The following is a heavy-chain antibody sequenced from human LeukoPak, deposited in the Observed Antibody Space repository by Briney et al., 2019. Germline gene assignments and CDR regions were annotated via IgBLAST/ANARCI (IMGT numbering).Heavy chain of an antibody. CDR1: GNSLSELS. D-gene: IGHD3-3*01. CDR2: FDTEEAKV. CDR3: TTRSGDFWSGFAN. Sequence: ASVTVSCKVSGNSLSELSIQWVRQAPGKGLECMGGFDTEEAKVVYAQNFQGRVTMTEDTSTQTAYMELSGLTSDDTAVYYCTTRSGDFWSGFANWGQGTLVTVSS. J-gene: IGHJ4*02. V-gene: IGHV1-24*01.